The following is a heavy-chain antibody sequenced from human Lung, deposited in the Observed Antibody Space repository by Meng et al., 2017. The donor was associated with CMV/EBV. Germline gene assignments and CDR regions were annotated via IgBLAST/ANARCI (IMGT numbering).Heavy chain of an antibody. CDR2: IPHRGSS. D-gene: IGHD3-10*01. J-gene: IGHJ1*01. V-gene: IGHV4-4*02. CDR3: LRRSGGSV. Sequence: QVQLGEPGPALLKPSETLSLTCAVSGDSITNHNWWAWVRQPPGKGLEWIGEIPHRGSSAYNPSLKSRVSMSIDKSKNQFSLKLTSVTAADTAVYHCLRRSGGSVWGQGTLVTVSS. CDR1: GDSITNHNW.